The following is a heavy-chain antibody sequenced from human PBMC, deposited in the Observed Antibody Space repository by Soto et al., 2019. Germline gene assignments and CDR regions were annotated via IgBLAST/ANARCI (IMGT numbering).Heavy chain of an antibody. V-gene: IGHV3-23*01. J-gene: IGHJ6*02. D-gene: IGHD3-3*01. CDR3: ARDSWDDFWSGYYYYYGMDV. CDR1: GFTFSSYA. Sequence: GGSLRLSCAASGFTFSSYAMSWVRQAPGKGLEWVSAISGSGGSTYYADSVKGRFTISRDNSKNSLYLQMNSLRAEDTAVYYCARDSWDDFWSGYYYYYGMDVWGQGTTVTVSS. CDR2: ISGSGGST.